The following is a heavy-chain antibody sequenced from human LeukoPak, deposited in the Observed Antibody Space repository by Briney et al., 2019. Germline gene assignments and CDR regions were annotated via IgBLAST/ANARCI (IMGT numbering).Heavy chain of an antibody. CDR3: ARSPSSAGLYYYYYMDV. J-gene: IGHJ6*03. V-gene: IGHV3-30*03. CDR1: GFTFSSYG. CDR2: ISYDGSNK. D-gene: IGHD6-25*01. Sequence: GGSLRLSCAASGFTFSSYGMHWVRQAPGKGLEWVAVISYDGSNKYYADSVKGRFTISRDNAKNSLYLQMNSLRAEDTAVYYCARSPSSAGLYYYYYMDVWGKGTTVTVSS.